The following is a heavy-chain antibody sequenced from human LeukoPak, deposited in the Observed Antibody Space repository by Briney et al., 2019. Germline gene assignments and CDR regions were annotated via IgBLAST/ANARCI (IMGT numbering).Heavy chain of an antibody. CDR3: TRDATIDSSLRGY. CDR2: IRTKAYGATT. Sequence: GGSLRLSCAASGFTFGDYSMSWVRQAPGKGLEWVAFIRTKAYGATTEYAPSVRGRFIISRDDSKRIACLQMNSLKTEDTALYYCTRDATIDSSLRGYWGQGTPVTVSS. D-gene: IGHD3-10*01. V-gene: IGHV3-49*04. CDR1: GFTFGDYS. J-gene: IGHJ4*02.